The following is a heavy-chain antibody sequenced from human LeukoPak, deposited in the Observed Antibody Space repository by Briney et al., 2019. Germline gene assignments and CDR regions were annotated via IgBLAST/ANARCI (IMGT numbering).Heavy chain of an antibody. Sequence: GGCLRLSCAASGFTFSSYSMNWVRQAPGKGLEWVSSISSSSSYIYYADSVKGRFTISRDNAKNSLYLQMNSLRAEDTAVYYCARRAGAYSHPYDYWGQGTLVTVSS. J-gene: IGHJ4*02. CDR2: ISSSSSYI. V-gene: IGHV3-21*04. CDR3: ARRAGAYSHPYDY. CDR1: GFTFSSYS. D-gene: IGHD4/OR15-4a*01.